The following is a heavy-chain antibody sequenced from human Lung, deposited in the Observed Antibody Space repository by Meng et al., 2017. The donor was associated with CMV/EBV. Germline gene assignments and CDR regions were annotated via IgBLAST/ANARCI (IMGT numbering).Heavy chain of an antibody. CDR2: ISGGGDNM. CDR3: ARDWGTHSSSEYYFDC. D-gene: IGHD6-13*01. J-gene: IGHJ4*02. Sequence: GESLKISCAASGFTFSAYYMSWIRQAPGQGLEWILYISGGGDNMYYADYLKSRFTMSRDNAKNSLYMEMNSMRDDDMAVYYCARDWGTHSSSEYYFDCWGEGXLVTVSS. CDR1: GFTFSAYY. V-gene: IGHV3-11*01.